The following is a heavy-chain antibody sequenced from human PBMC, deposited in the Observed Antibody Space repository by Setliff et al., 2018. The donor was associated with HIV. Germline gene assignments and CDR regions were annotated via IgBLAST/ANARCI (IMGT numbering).Heavy chain of an antibody. CDR2: IYTSGST. D-gene: IGHD6-19*01. V-gene: IGHV4-4*07. Sequence: PSETLSLTCTVSGGSISTYYWTWIRQSAGKGLEWIGRIYTSGSTNYNPSLKSRVTTSVDTSKNQFSLKLSSATAADTAMYYCARGSDTTGWSRYYYYMDVWGKGTTVTVSS. CDR1: GGSISTYY. CDR3: ARGSDTTGWSRYYYYMDV. J-gene: IGHJ6*03.